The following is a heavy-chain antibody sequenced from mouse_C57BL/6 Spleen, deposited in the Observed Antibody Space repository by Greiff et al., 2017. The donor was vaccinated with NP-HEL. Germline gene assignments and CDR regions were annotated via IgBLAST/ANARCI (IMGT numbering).Heavy chain of an antibody. CDR1: GFTFSDYG. J-gene: IGHJ4*01. V-gene: IGHV5-15*01. CDR2: ISNLAYSI. CDR3: ARLYIAMDY. D-gene: IGHD1-3*01. Sequence: EVMLVESGGGLVQPGGSLKLSCAASGFTFSDYGMAWVRQAPRKGPEWVAFISNLAYSIYYADTVTGRFTISRENAKNTLYLEMSSLRSEDTAMYYCARLYIAMDYWGQGTSVTVSS.